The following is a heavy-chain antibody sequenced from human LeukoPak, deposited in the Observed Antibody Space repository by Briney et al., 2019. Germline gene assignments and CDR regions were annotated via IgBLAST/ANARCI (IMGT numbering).Heavy chain of an antibody. Sequence: SETLSLTCTVSGGSISSSSYYWGWIRQPPGKGLEWIGSIYFSGSTYYNPSLKSRVTISVDTSKNQFSLKLSPVTAADTAVYYCARATDIVVIPVDQAQRGGWFDPWGQGTLVTVSS. CDR2: IYFSGST. CDR3: ARATDIVVIPVDQAQRGGWFDP. D-gene: IGHD2-2*01. J-gene: IGHJ5*02. CDR1: GGSISSSSYY. V-gene: IGHV4-39*07.